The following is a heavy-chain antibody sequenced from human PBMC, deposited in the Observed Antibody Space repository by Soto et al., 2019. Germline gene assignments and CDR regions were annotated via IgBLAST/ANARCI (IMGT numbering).Heavy chain of an antibody. CDR3: ASDPLPRNSVLCRMNRMHL. Sequence: GGALRLSCVASGFTFTSSSMHWVRQAPGKGLGWVAYVSLDGNTKYYADSVKGRFTVSRAHSKNTVFLQINSLRPDDTALYYSASDPLPRNSVLCRMNRMHLWGQGTTGTVYS. CDR2: VSLDGNTK. J-gene: IGHJ6*02. CDR1: GFTFTSSS. V-gene: IGHV3-30*01. D-gene: IGHD6-13*01.